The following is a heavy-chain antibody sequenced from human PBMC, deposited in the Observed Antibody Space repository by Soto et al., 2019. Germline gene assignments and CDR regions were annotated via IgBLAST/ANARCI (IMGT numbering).Heavy chain of an antibody. Sequence: PGESLKISCKGSGYSFTSYWIGWVRQMPGKGLEWMGIIYPGDSDTGYSPSFQGQVTISADKSISTAYLQWSSLKASDTAMYYCARQAQLGYYYYGLDVWGQRTTVTVSS. CDR2: IYPGDSDT. CDR3: ARQAQLGYYYYGLDV. V-gene: IGHV5-51*01. CDR1: GYSFTSYW. J-gene: IGHJ6*02. D-gene: IGHD6-6*01.